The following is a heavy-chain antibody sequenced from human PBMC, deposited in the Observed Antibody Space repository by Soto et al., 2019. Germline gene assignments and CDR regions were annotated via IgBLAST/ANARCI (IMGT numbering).Heavy chain of an antibody. V-gene: IGHV4-39*02. CDR3: AREGPPIRAHNPPEYFQH. J-gene: IGHJ1*01. CDR1: GDSISTRSNY. CDR2: IYYTGGT. Sequence: QLQLQESGPGLVKPSETLSLTCTVSGDSISTRSNYWAWIRQPPGKGLEWIGSIYYTGGTYYNPSLKSRVTLFLDTSKNQFSLNLNSVTAADTAVYYCAREGPPIRAHNPPEYFQHWGQGTPVTVFS.